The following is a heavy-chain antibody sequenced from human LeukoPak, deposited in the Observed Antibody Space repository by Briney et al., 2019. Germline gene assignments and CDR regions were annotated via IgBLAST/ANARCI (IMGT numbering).Heavy chain of an antibody. V-gene: IGHV3-74*01. CDR1: GFTFSDFY. J-gene: IGHJ4*02. Sequence: PGGSLRLSCVASGFTFSDFYMSWIRQAPGKGLVWVSYINVDGSSTNYADSVKGRFTISRDNAKNTVYLQMNSLRADDTAVYYCARALDYFGPGRIDYWGQGNLVTVSS. CDR2: INVDGSST. D-gene: IGHD3-10*01. CDR3: ARALDYFGPGRIDY.